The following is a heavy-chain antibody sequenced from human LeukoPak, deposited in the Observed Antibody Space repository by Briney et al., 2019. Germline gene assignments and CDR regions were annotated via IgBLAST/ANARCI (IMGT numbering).Heavy chain of an antibody. V-gene: IGHV1-2*02. Sequence: GASVKVSCKASGYTFTGYYMHWVRQAPGQGLEWMGWINPNSGGTNYAQKLQGRVTMTTDTSTSTAYMELRSLRSDDKAMYYCARRGHMVRDPRPFDYWGQGTLVTVSS. CDR3: ARRGHMVRDPRPFDY. J-gene: IGHJ4*02. CDR1: GYTFTGYY. D-gene: IGHD3-10*01. CDR2: INPNSGGT.